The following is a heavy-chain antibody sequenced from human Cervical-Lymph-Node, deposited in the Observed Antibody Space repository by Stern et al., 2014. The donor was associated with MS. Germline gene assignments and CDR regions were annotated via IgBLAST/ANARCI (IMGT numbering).Heavy chain of an antibody. CDR2: IYHSGTT. J-gene: IGHJ5*01. V-gene: IGHV4-4*09. D-gene: IGHD1-1*01. CDR3: ARNRYPTTWFDS. Sequence: QLQLQESGPGLVKPSETLSLTCSDSGGSLTGYYCSWIRQSPGKGLEWIGYIYHSGTTQSHPSLKRRLTMSVDTSNNQFSLKLNSVTTEDTAVYYCARNRYPTTWFDSWGQGTLVIVSS. CDR1: GGSLTGYY.